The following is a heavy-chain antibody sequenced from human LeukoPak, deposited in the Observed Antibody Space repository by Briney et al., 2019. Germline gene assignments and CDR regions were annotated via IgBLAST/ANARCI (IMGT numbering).Heavy chain of an antibody. V-gene: IGHV4-34*01. CDR2: INHSGST. J-gene: IGHJ4*02. D-gene: IGHD3-9*01. CDR1: GGSFSGYY. Sequence: PSETLSLTCAVYGGSFSGYYWSWIRQPPGKGLEWIGEINHSGSTNYNPSLKSRVTISVDTSKNQFSLKLSSVTAADTAVYYCARGYDILTRWGQGTLVTVSS. CDR3: ARGYDILTR.